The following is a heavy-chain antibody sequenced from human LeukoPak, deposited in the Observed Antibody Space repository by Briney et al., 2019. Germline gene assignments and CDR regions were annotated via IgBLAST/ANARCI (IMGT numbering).Heavy chain of an antibody. CDR2: IYPADSDI. CDR1: GYIFTNYW. J-gene: IGHJ4*02. V-gene: IGHV5-51*01. CDR3: ARLALVGATRSYFDY. D-gene: IGHD1-26*01. Sequence: NHGESLKISCQVSGYIFTNYWIGWVRQMPGKGLESMGIIYPADSDITYSPSFQGQVTISVDKSISTVYLQWRSLKVSDTAMYYCARLALVGATRSYFDYWGQGALVTVSS.